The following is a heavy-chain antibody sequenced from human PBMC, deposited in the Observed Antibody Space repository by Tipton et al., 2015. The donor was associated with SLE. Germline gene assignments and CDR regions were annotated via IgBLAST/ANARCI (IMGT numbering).Heavy chain of an antibody. V-gene: IGHV3-23*01. CDR3: AKDREGDRLCINGVCQSLDS. Sequence: SLRLSCAVSGFTFSNYAMTWVRQAPGKGLEWVSSISMTGGSTHYADSVKGRFIISRDNSKHTVYVQLNSLRVEDTAVYYCAKDREGDRLCINGVCQSLDSWGQGTLVTVSS. D-gene: IGHD2-8*01. CDR1: GFTFSNYA. J-gene: IGHJ4*02. CDR2: ISMTGGST.